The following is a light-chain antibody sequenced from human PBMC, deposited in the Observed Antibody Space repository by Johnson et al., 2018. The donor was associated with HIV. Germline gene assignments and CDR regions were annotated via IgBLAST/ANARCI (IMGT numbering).Light chain of an antibody. CDR1: SSNIGKNY. J-gene: IGLJ1*01. V-gene: IGLV1-51*01. CDR3: ATWDSSLSAYV. Sequence: QSVLTQPPSVSAAPRQKVTISCSGSSSNIGKNYVSWYRHLPGTAPKLLIYDNDKRPSGIPDRFSASKSGSSATLGITGLQTGDEADYYCATWDSSLSAYVFAPGTKVTIL. CDR2: DND.